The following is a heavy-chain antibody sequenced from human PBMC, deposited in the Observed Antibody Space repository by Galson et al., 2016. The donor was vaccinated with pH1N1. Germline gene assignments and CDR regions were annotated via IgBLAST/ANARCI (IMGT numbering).Heavy chain of an antibody. CDR2: IYPGDSDT. Sequence: QSGAEVKKPGESLKISCKGSGYSFTSYWIGWVRQMPGKGLEWMGVIYPGDSDTRYSPSFQGQVTISADKSISTAYLRWSSLKASDTAMYYCAKYYYDSSGSGAIGTFDIWGQGTMVTVSS. J-gene: IGHJ3*02. D-gene: IGHD3-22*01. CDR1: GYSFTSYW. V-gene: IGHV5-51*01. CDR3: AKYYYDSSGSGAIGTFDI.